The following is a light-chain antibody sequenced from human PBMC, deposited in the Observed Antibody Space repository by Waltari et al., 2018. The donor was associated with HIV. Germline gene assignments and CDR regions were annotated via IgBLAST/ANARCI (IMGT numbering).Light chain of an antibody. CDR3: QQYHNWPRT. CDR2: GAS. Sequence: EIVMTQSPATLSVSPGEKVTLSCRASHSVSSNLAWYQQKPGQAPGLLIYGASTRAAGIPARFSGSGAGREFTLSISSLQSEDFAVYYCQQYHNWPRTFGQGTKVEI. CDR1: HSVSSN. J-gene: IGKJ1*01. V-gene: IGKV3-15*01.